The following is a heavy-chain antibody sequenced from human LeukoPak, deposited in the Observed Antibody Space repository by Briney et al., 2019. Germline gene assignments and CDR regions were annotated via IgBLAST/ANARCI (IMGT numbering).Heavy chain of an antibody. V-gene: IGHV4-59*11. CDR3: ARLAASARPLDA. Sequence: SETLSLTCTVSGGSISNHYWSWIRQPPGRGLEWIGYIYYSGSTNYDPSLNSRVTISVDTSKNQCSLKLSSVTAADTAVYYCARLAASARPLDAWGQGILVTVSS. CDR2: IYYSGST. D-gene: IGHD6-6*01. CDR1: GGSISNHY. J-gene: IGHJ5*02.